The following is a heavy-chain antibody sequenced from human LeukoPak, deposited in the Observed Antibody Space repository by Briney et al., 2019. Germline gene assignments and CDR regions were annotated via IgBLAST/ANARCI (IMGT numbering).Heavy chain of an antibody. J-gene: IGHJ4*02. CDR1: GGTFSSYA. D-gene: IGHD4-11*01. Sequence: GASVKVPCKASGGTFSSYAISWVRQAPGQGLEWMGGIIPIFGTANYAQKFQGRVTITTDESTSTAYMELSSLRSEDTAVYYCARGLTTRGYFDYWGQGTLVTVSS. CDR2: IIPIFGTA. CDR3: ARGLTTRGYFDY. V-gene: IGHV1-69*05.